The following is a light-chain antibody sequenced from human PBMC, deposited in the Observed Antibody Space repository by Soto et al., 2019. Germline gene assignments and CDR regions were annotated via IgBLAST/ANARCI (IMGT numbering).Light chain of an antibody. J-gene: IGLJ2*01. CDR3: QVWDSSSDHVV. CDR2: YDS. CDR1: NIGSKS. V-gene: IGLV3-21*04. Sequence: SYELTKPPSVSVAPGKTARITCGGNNIGSKSVHWYQQNPGQAPVLVIYYDSDRPSGIPERFSGSNSGNTATLTISRVEAGDEADYYCQVWDSSSDHVVFGGGTKLTVL.